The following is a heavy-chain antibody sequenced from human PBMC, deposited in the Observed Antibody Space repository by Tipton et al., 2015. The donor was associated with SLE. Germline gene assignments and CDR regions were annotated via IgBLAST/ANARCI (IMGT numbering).Heavy chain of an antibody. CDR2: ITSSGLTS. Sequence: GSLRLSCEVSGFTFSDYYMSWIRQAPGKGLEWVSQITSSGLTSHYADSVKGRFSISRDNAKNTLYLQMHSLRVDDTAVYYCGRGVYSEGSVGMDVWGQGTTVTVSS. D-gene: IGHD3-22*01. V-gene: IGHV3-11*04. CDR1: GFTFSDYY. CDR3: GRGVYSEGSVGMDV. J-gene: IGHJ6*02.